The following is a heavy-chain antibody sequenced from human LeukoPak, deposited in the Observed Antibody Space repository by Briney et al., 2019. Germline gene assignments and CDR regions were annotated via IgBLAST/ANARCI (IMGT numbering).Heavy chain of an antibody. CDR3: ARDRATGARDAFDI. CDR1: GYTFTSYG. J-gene: IGHJ3*02. Sequence: AASVKVSCKASGYTFTSYGISWVRQAPGQGLEWMGWISAYNGNTNYAQKLQGRVTMTTDTSTSTAYMELRSLRSDDTAVYYCARDRATGARDAFDIWGQGTTVTVSS. V-gene: IGHV1-18*01. D-gene: IGHD7-27*01. CDR2: ISAYNGNT.